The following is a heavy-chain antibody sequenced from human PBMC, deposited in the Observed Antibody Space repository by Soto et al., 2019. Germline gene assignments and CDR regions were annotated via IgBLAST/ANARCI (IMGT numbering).Heavy chain of an antibody. J-gene: IGHJ4*02. Sequence: PGGSLRLSCAASGFTFSSYGMYWVRQAPGKGLEWVAVIWYDGSNKYYEDSVKGRFTISRDNSKNTLYLQMNSLRAEDTAVYYCARDQGYGSLDFDYWGQGTLVTVSS. CDR2: IWYDGSNK. CDR1: GFTFSSYG. CDR3: ARDQGYGSLDFDY. D-gene: IGHD1-26*01. V-gene: IGHV3-33*01.